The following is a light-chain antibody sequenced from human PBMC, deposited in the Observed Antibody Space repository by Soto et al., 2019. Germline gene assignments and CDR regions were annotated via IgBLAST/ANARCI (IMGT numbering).Light chain of an antibody. CDR1: QSVNSNY. Sequence: EIVLTQSPGTLSLSPGERATLSCRASQSVNSNYLAWYQQKPGQAPRLLIYGASSRATGIPDRFGGSGYGTDFTLTIGRLEPEDFAVYYCQQYGSSPYTFGQGTKLEIK. CDR3: QQYGSSPYT. CDR2: GAS. V-gene: IGKV3-20*01. J-gene: IGKJ2*01.